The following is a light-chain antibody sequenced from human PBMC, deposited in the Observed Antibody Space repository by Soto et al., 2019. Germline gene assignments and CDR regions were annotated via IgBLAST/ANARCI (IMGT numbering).Light chain of an antibody. Sequence: DIQMTQSPSSLSASVGDRVTITCRASQDISDSLAWFQQKPGKAPKSLIYAASNLQSGVSSKFSGSGSGTDFTLTISSLQPEDFATYYCLQYKSYPFTFGPGTKVDIK. CDR1: QDISDS. CDR3: LQYKSYPFT. CDR2: AAS. J-gene: IGKJ3*01. V-gene: IGKV1-16*02.